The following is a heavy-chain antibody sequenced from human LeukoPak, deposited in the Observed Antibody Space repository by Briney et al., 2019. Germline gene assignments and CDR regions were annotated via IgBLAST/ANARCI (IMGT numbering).Heavy chain of an antibody. CDR3: ARGSSEEMATIAY. CDR2: MNPSNGNT. J-gene: IGHJ4*02. Sequence: ASVKVSCKASGYTFTSYAVNWVRQATGQGLEWMGRMNPSNGNTGFAQKFQGRLTMTRDTSTSTAYMELSSLISEDTAVYFCARGSSEEMATIAYWGQGTLVTVSS. V-gene: IGHV1-8*01. CDR1: GYTFTSYA. D-gene: IGHD5-24*01.